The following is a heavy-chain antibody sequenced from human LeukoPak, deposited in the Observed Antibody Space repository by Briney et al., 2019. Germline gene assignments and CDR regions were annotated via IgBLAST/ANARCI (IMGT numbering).Heavy chain of an antibody. J-gene: IGHJ6*02. CDR3: ARVANWNDDYYGMDV. D-gene: IGHD1-1*01. V-gene: IGHV4-30-4*01. CDR1: GGSISSGDYY. Sequence: SETLSLTCTVSGGSISSGDYYWSWIRQPPGKGLEWIGYIYYSGSTYYNPSLKSRVTISVDTSKNQFSLKLSSVTAADTAVYYCARVANWNDDYYGMDVWGQGTTVTVSS. CDR2: IYYSGST.